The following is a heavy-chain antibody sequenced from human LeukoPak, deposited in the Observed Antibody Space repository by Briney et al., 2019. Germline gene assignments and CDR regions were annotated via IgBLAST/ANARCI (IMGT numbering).Heavy chain of an antibody. J-gene: IGHJ4*02. D-gene: IGHD1-7*01. CDR3: AKDRETGTTFNY. V-gene: IGHV3-30*02. CDR2: IRYDGSNK. CDR1: GFTFSSYG. Sequence: GGSLRLSCAASGFTFSSYGMHWVRQAPGKGLEWVAFIRYDGSNKDYADSVKGRFTISRDNSKNTLYLQMNSLRAEDTAVYYCAKDRETGTTFNYWGQGTLVTVSS.